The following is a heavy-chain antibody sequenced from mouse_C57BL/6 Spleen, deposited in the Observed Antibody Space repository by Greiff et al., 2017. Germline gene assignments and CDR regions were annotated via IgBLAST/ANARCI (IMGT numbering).Heavy chain of an antibody. D-gene: IGHD2-5*01. V-gene: IGHV3-1*01. Sequence: EVQLQQSGPGMVKPSQSLSLTCTVTGYSITSGYDWHWIRHFPGNKLEWMGYISYSGSTNYNPSLKSRISITHDTSKNHFFLKLNSVTTEDTATYYCARNSNYGYWYFDVWGTGTTVTVSS. CDR2: ISYSGST. CDR3: ARNSNYGYWYFDV. CDR1: GYSITSGYD. J-gene: IGHJ1*03.